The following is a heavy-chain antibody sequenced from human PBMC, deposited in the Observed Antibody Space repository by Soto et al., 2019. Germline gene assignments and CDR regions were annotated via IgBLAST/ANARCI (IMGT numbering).Heavy chain of an antibody. D-gene: IGHD2-2*01. CDR1: GDSVSGNSAA. CDR2: TYYRSKWYN. V-gene: IGHV6-1*01. CDR3: ALGCSSTSCRFDY. J-gene: IGHJ4*02. Sequence: SQTLSLTCAISGDSVSGNSAAWNLIRQSPSRGLEWLGRTYYRSKWYNDYAVSVKSRITINPDTSKNQFSPQLNSVTPEDTAVYYCALGCSSTSCRFDYWGQGTLVTVSS.